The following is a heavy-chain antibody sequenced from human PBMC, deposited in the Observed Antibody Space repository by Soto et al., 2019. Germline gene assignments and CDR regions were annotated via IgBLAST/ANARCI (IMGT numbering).Heavy chain of an antibody. CDR3: ARSRVRGGYYFDS. V-gene: IGHV1-3*04. D-gene: IGHD3-16*01. Sequence: QVQVVQSGAEVKKPGASVTVSCKASGYTFTTYAIHWVRQAPGQSLEWMGWINTDNGNTYYSRKMQARVTITRDTAASTAYMELSRLRSEDTAVYYCARSRVRGGYYFDSWGQGALVTVSS. CDR1: GYTFTTYA. J-gene: IGHJ4*02. CDR2: INTDNGNT.